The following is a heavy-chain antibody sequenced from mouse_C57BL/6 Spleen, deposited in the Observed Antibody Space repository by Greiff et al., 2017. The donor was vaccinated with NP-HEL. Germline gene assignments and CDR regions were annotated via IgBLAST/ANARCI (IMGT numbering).Heavy chain of an antibody. Sequence: EVQLVESGGGLVKPGGSLKLSCAASGFTFSSYAMSWVRQTPEKRLEWVATISDGGSYTYYPDNVKGRFTISRDNAKNNLYLQMSHLKSEDTAMYYCARDGVLLPYFDYWGQGTTLTVSS. CDR3: ARDGVLLPYFDY. D-gene: IGHD1-1*01. CDR1: GFTFSSYA. V-gene: IGHV5-4*01. CDR2: ISDGGSYT. J-gene: IGHJ2*01.